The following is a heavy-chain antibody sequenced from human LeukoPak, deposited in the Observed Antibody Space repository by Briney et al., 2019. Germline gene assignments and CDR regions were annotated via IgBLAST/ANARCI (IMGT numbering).Heavy chain of an antibody. Sequence: GASVKVSCKASGYTFTGYYMHWVRQAPGQGLEWMGWVNPNSGGTNYAQKFQGRVTMTRDTSISTAYMELSRLRSDDTAVYYCARDLVIPQAPGTPSSSSVRDVWGQGTRSPSP. CDR3: ARDLVIPQAPGTPSSSSVRDV. V-gene: IGHV1-2*02. CDR1: GYTFTGYY. J-gene: IGHJ6*02. D-gene: IGHD6-13*01. CDR2: VNPNSGGT.